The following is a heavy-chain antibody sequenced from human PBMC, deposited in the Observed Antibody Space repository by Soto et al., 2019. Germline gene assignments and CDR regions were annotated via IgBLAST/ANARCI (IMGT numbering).Heavy chain of an antibody. D-gene: IGHD1-26*01. Sequence: QVQLVESGGGVVQPGRSLRLSCAASGFTFSSYGMHWVRQAPGKGLEWVAVISYDGSNKYYADSVKGRFTISRDNSKNTLYLQMHSLRAEDTAVYYCAKDVVGAISHWGQGTLVTVSS. CDR3: AKDVVGAISH. CDR1: GFTFSSYG. V-gene: IGHV3-30*18. CDR2: ISYDGSNK. J-gene: IGHJ1*01.